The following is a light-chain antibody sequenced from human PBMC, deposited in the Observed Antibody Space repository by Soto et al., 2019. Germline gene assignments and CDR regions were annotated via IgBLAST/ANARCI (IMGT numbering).Light chain of an antibody. J-gene: IGKJ1*01. Sequence: VQMSRFPYTQCAAEGDRVTITCRASQSISSWLAWYQQKPGKAPKLLIYDASSLESGVPSRFSGSGSGTEFTLTISSLQPDDFATYYCQQYNSYLWTFGQGTKVEIK. V-gene: IGKV1-5*01. CDR3: QQYNSYLWT. CDR1: QSISSW. CDR2: DAS.